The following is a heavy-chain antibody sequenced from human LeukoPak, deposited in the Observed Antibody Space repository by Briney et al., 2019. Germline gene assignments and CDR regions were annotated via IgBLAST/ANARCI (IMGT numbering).Heavy chain of an antibody. V-gene: IGHV3-23*01. CDR1: GFTFSSYA. CDR3: AKSLGYHSNYECGFDP. Sequence: SGGSLRLSCAASGFTFSSYAMSWVRQAPGKGLEWVSAISGSGGSTYYADSVKGRFTISRDNFKNTLYLQMNSLRAEDTAVYYCAKSLGYHSNYECGFDPWGQGTLVTVSS. J-gene: IGHJ5*02. CDR2: ISGSGGST. D-gene: IGHD4-11*01.